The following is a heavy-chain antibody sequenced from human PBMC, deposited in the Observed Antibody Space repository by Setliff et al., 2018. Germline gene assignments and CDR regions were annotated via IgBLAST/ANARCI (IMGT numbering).Heavy chain of an antibody. CDR2: IYHDGPS. D-gene: IGHD3-10*01. Sequence: ASETLSLTCAVSGVSINSLNWWTWVRQSPGKGLEWIGYIYHDGPSVHYNPSLKSRVTMSVDKSKNQFSLNLNSVTAADTAVYYCARDRTYYASGTYTRWFDYWGQGTLVTVSS. V-gene: IGHV4-4*02. CDR3: ARDRTYYASGTYTRWFDY. J-gene: IGHJ4*02. CDR1: GVSINSLNW.